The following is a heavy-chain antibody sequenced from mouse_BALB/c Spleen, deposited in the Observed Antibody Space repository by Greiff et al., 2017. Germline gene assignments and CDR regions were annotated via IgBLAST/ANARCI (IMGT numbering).Heavy chain of an antibody. CDR2: INSNGGST. Sequence: EVMLVESGGGLVKLGGSLKLSCAASGFTFSSYYMSWVRQTPEKRLELVAAINSNGGSTYYPDTVKGRFTISRDNAKNTLYLQMSSLKSEDTALYYCARQGDLYWYFDVWGAGTTVTVSS. CDR1: GFTFSSYY. CDR3: ARQGDLYWYFDV. V-gene: IGHV5-6-2*01. J-gene: IGHJ1*01.